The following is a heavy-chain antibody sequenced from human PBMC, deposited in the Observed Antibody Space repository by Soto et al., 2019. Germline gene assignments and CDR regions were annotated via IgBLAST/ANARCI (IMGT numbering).Heavy chain of an antibody. Sequence: GGSLRLSCAASGFTFSNAWMNWVRQAPGKGLEWVGRIKSKTDGGTTDYAAPVKGGFTISRDDSKNTLYPQMNSLKTEDTAVYYCTTDYYDGPYDYWGQGTLVTVSS. J-gene: IGHJ4*02. CDR3: TTDYYDGPYDY. CDR2: IKSKTDGGTT. D-gene: IGHD3-22*01. V-gene: IGHV3-15*07. CDR1: GFTFSNAW.